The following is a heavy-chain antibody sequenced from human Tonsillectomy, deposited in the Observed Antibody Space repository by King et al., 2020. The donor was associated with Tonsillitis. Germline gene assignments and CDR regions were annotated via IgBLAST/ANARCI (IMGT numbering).Heavy chain of an antibody. V-gene: IGHV3-74*01. CDR3: ARDLRSSGWYIDY. Sequence: VQLVESGGGLVQPGGSLRLSCAASGFTFRIYWMHWVRQAPGKGLGWVSLINCDGGSTSYADSVKGRFTISRDNAKNTLYLQMNSLRAEETAVYYCARDLRSSGWYIDYWGQGTLVTVSS. CDR2: INCDGGST. CDR1: GFTFRIYW. J-gene: IGHJ4*02. D-gene: IGHD6-19*01.